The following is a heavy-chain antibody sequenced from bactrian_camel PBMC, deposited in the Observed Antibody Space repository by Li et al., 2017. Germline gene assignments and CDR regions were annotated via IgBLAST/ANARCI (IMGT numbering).Heavy chain of an antibody. CDR1: GYTFYL. CDR2: LADDGTT. CDR3: AIDPECVASYC. Sequence: VQLVESGGGSVQAGGSLSLSCAASGYTFYLMAWFHQAPGKERELVSSLADDGTTTYLDSVKGRFAISRDNSKYTVDLQMNSLKSEDTAIYYCAIDPECVASYCRGQGTQVTVS. V-gene: IGHV3S53*01. D-gene: IGHD2*01. J-gene: IGHJ4*01.